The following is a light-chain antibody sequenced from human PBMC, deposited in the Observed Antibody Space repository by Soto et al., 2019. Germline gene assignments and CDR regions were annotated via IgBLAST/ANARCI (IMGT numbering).Light chain of an antibody. V-gene: IGLV2-14*03. Sequence: QSALTQPASVSGPPGQSITISCTGTSSDVGGYNYVSWYQQRPGKAPKLMICDVSNRPSGVSNRFSGSKSGNTASLTISGLQAEDEADYYCSSYTSSSTLEVFGTGTKLTVL. CDR1: SSDVGGYNY. CDR2: DVS. J-gene: IGLJ1*01. CDR3: SSYTSSSTLEV.